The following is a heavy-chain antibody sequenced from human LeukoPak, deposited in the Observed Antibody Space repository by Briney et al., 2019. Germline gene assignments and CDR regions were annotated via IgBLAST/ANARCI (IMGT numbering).Heavy chain of an antibody. CDR2: IYHTGST. D-gene: IGHD3-3*01. J-gene: IGHJ4*02. Sequence: SETLSLTCTVSGGSFSNHYWSWIRQPPGKGLEWIGYIYHTGSTNYNPSLKSRVTISVDTSKNQFSLKLSSVTAADTAVYYCARVATIFGVVMDYFDYWGQGTLVTVSS. CDR1: GGSFSNHY. CDR3: ARVATIFGVVMDYFDY. V-gene: IGHV4-59*11.